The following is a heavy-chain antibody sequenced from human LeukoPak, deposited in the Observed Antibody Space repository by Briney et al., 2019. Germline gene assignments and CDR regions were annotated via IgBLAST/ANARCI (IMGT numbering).Heavy chain of an antibody. CDR3: ARDVGHDIVATIP. J-gene: IGHJ4*02. Sequence: KPSETLSLTCAVSGGSISSSNLWSWVRPPPGKGLEWIGEIYHSGNTNYNPSLKSRVTMSVDKSKNQFSLKLSSVTAADTAVYYCARDVGHDIVATIPWGQGTLVTVSS. CDR1: GGSISSSNL. D-gene: IGHD5-12*01. V-gene: IGHV4-4*02. CDR2: IYHSGNT.